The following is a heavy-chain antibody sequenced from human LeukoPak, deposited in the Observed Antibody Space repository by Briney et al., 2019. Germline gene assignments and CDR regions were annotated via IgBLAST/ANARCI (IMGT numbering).Heavy chain of an antibody. CDR2: IYSSGST. D-gene: IGHD6-13*01. CDR1: GGSISSSNYY. V-gene: IGHV4-39*07. CDR3: ARESSSWYGGGY. Sequence: SETLSLTCTVSGGSISSSNYYWGWIRQPPGKGLEWIGSIYSSGSTYYDPSLKSRVTISVDTSKNQFSLKLSSVTAADTAVYYCARESSSWYGGGYWGQGTLVTVSS. J-gene: IGHJ4*02.